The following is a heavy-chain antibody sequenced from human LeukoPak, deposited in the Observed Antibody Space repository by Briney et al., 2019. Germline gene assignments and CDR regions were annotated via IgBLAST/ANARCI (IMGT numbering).Heavy chain of an antibody. CDR3: ARTRRQTTVTPHEYYFDY. CDR2: IYYSGST. D-gene: IGHD4-17*01. V-gene: IGHV4-59*01. Sequence: SETLSLTCTVSGGSISGYYWSWIRQPPGKGLEWIGSIYYSGSTTYTPSLKSRITISVDTSNNQFSLRLTSVTAADTAVYYCARTRRQTTVTPHEYYFDYWGQGTLVTVSS. J-gene: IGHJ4*02. CDR1: GGSISGYY.